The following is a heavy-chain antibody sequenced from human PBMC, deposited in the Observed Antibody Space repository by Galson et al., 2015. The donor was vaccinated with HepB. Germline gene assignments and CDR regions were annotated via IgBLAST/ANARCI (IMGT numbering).Heavy chain of an antibody. J-gene: IGHJ4*02. CDR1: GGSISSANYY. Sequence: TLSLTCSVSGGSISSANYYWSWIRQHPGKGLEWIGYIHYSGTTYYNPSLRSRLFISIDTSKNQFSLNLSSVTAADTAVYYCARLYYDSSGWIDYWGQGTLVTVSS. CDR3: ARLYYDSSGWIDY. CDR2: IHYSGTT. V-gene: IGHV4-31*03. D-gene: IGHD3-22*01.